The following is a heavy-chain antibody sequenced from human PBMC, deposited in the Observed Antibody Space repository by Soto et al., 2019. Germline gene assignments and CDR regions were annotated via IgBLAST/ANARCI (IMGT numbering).Heavy chain of an antibody. CDR1: GGSISSGDYY. Sequence: QVQLQESGPGLVKPSQTLSLTCTVSGGSISSGDYYWSWIRQPPGKGLEWIGYISYSGSTYYNTSRTRRVTVSIDTSKNPFTLKLSSWTAAGTAMYYCARNLEYCINGVWSQTFFDYWCEGTLVTVSS. CDR2: ISYSGST. CDR3: ARNLEYCINGVWSQTFFDY. J-gene: IGHJ4*02. D-gene: IGHD2-8*01. V-gene: IGHV4-30-4*01.